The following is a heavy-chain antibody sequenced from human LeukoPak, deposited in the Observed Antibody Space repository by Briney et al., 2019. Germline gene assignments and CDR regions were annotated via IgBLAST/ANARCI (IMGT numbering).Heavy chain of an antibody. CDR1: GGSISSYY. V-gene: IGHV4-59*01. CDR2: IYYSGST. CDR3: ARGYYYDSSGYYDVGGYYFDY. Sequence: SETLSLTCTVSGGSISSYYWSWIRQPPGKGLEWIGYIYYSGSTNYNPSLKSRVTISVDTSKNQFSLKLSSVTAVDTAVYYCARGYYYDSSGYYDVGGYYFDYWGQGTLVTVSS. D-gene: IGHD3-22*01. J-gene: IGHJ4*02.